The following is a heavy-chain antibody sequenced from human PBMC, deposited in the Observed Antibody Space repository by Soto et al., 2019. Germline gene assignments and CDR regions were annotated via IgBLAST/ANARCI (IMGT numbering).Heavy chain of an antibody. Sequence: GSLRLSCAASGFTFSSYSMNWVRQAPGKGLEWVSYISSSSSTIYYADSVKGRFTISRDNAKNSLYLQMNSLRAEDTAVYYCASLIPAAIYWFDPWGQGTLVTVSS. J-gene: IGHJ5*02. CDR1: GFTFSSYS. CDR2: ISSSSSTI. D-gene: IGHD2-2*01. V-gene: IGHV3-48*01. CDR3: ASLIPAAIYWFDP.